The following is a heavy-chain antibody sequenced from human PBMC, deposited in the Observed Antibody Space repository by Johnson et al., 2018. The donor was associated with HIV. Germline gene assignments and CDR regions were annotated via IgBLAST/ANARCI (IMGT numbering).Heavy chain of an antibody. D-gene: IGHD3-10*01. CDR2: IYSGGST. Sequence: VQLVESGGGLVQPGGSLRLSCAASGLTVSSNYMSWVRQAPGKGLEWVSVIYSGGSTYYADSVKGRLTISRDNSKNTLYLQMNSLRAEDTAVYYCARDASYYGSANDAFDIWGQGTMVTVSS. J-gene: IGHJ3*02. V-gene: IGHV3-66*01. CDR1: GLTVSSNY. CDR3: ARDASYYGSANDAFDI.